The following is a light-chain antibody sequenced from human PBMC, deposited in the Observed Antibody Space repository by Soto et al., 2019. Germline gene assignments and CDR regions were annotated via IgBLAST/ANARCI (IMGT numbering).Light chain of an antibody. CDR1: QNLLYSANNINY. J-gene: IGKJ4*01. Sequence: DIVMTQSPDSLAVSLGERATINCKSSQNLLYSANNINYLAWYQQKPGQPPKLVVHWASTRESGVPDRFSGGGSGTDFTLTINSLQAEDVAVYYCQQYYSTPPTFGGGTKVEIK. CDR2: WAS. CDR3: QQYYSTPPT. V-gene: IGKV4-1*01.